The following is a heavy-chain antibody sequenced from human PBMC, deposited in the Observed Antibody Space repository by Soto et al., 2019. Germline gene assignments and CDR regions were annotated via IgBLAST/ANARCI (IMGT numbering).Heavy chain of an antibody. D-gene: IGHD3-10*01. Sequence: GASVKVSCKASGYTFTGYYMHWVRQAPGQGLEWMGWINPNSGGTNYAQKFQGWVTMTRDTSISTAYMELSRLRSDDTAAYYCARGRGLIRGVIFDAFDIWGQGTMVTVSS. CDR1: GYTFTGYY. J-gene: IGHJ3*02. CDR2: INPNSGGT. V-gene: IGHV1-2*04. CDR3: ARGRGLIRGVIFDAFDI.